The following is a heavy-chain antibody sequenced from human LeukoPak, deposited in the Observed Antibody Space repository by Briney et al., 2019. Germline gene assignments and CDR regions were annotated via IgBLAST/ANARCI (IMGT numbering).Heavy chain of an antibody. D-gene: IGHD3-10*01. CDR1: GYTFTSYY. V-gene: IGHV1-46*01. J-gene: IGHJ4*02. CDR2: INPSGGST. CDR3: ARTDYYGSGSYYNRNPAY. Sequence: EASVKVSCKASGYTFTSYYMHWVRQAPGRGLEWMGIINPSGGSTSYPQKFQGRVTMTRDTSTSTVFMELSSLRSDDTAVYYCARTDYYGSGSYYNRNPAYWGQGTLVTVSS.